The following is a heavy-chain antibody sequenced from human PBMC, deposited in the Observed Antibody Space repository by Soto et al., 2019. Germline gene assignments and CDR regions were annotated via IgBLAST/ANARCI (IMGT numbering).Heavy chain of an antibody. V-gene: IGHV3-66*01. CDR1: GFTVSSNY. CDR2: IYSGGST. D-gene: IGHD2-8*01. CDR3: ARGPIRSRFSGVLNAFDI. Sequence: GSLRLSCAASGFTVSSNYMSWVRQAPGKGLEWVSVIYSGGSTYYADSVKGRFTISRDNSKNTLYLQMNSLRAEDTAVYYCARGPIRSRFSGVLNAFDIWGQGTIVTVSS. J-gene: IGHJ3*02.